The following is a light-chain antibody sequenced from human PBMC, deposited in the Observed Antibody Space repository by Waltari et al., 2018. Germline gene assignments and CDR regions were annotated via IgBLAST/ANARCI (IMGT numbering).Light chain of an antibody. CDR1: DLPKRY. CDR2: EDD. CDR3: FSTDSTDTYRV. V-gene: IGLV3-10*01. Sequence: SYELTQPPSVSVSPGQTARLTCSGDDLPKRYVYWYQQSPGQPPLMVIYEDDKRPSGIPERFSGSSSGSMATLTITGAQVEDEADYYCFSTDSTDTYRVFGGGSKLTVL. J-gene: IGLJ3*02.